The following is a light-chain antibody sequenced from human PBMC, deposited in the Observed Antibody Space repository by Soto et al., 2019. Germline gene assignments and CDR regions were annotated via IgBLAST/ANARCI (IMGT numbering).Light chain of an antibody. V-gene: IGKV1-39*01. CDR2: GAS. Sequence: DLQMTQSPSSLSASVGDRVTITCRASQSISSYLNWYQQKPGKVPKLLIYGASSVQSGVPSRFSGGGSGTDVTLTISSLQPEDYAAYYCQQSYSAPWTCGQGTEVEI. J-gene: IGKJ1*01. CDR3: QQSYSAPWT. CDR1: QSISSY.